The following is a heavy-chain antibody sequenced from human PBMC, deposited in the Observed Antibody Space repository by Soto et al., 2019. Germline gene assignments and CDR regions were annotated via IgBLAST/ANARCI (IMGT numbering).Heavy chain of an antibody. CDR1: GGSISTCGYS. CDR3: ARGVGAGSYSNNYNRFEP. V-gene: IGHV4-30-2*01. J-gene: IGHJ5*02. Sequence: SETLSLTCAVSGGSISTCGYSWSWIRQPPGKGREGIVYIYHSGSTYYNPSLKSRVTIAVDSSKNQFSLKLSSATAADTAVYYCARGVGAGSYSNNYNRFEPWAQG. CDR2: IYHSGST. D-gene: IGHD3-10*01.